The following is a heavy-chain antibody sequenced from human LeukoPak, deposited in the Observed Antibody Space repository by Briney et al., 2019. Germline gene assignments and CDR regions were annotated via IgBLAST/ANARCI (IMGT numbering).Heavy chain of an antibody. CDR1: GFTFDDYA. J-gene: IGHJ4*02. Sequence: GGSLRLSCAASGFTFDDYAMNWVRQAPGKGLEWVSYISSSGSTIYYADSVKGRFTISRDNAKNSLYLQMNSLRAEDTAVYYCARDRDDSTTVTTPLYFDYWGQGTLVTVSS. CDR3: ARDRDDSTTVTTPLYFDY. D-gene: IGHD4-17*01. CDR2: ISSSGSTI. V-gene: IGHV3-48*03.